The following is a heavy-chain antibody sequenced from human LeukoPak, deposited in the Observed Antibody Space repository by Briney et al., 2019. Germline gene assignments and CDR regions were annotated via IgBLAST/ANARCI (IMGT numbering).Heavy chain of an antibody. CDR1: GGSVSSSSYY. CDR3: ARAARPMVAYYYMDV. Sequence: PSETLSLTCTVSGGSVSSSSYYWGWIRQPPGKGLEWIGSIYYSGSTYYNPSLKSRVTISADTSKNQFSLKLSSVTAADTAVYYCARAARPMVAYYYMDVWGKGTTVTVSS. CDR2: IYYSGST. D-gene: IGHD6-6*01. J-gene: IGHJ6*03. V-gene: IGHV4-39*01.